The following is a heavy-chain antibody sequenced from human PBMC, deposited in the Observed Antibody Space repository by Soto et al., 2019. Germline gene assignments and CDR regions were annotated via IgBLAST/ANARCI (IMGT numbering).Heavy chain of an antibody. Sequence: KTSETLSLTCAVYGGSFNNYFWSWIRQPPGKGLEWIGEINHSGSTNYNPSLKSRVTIPVDTSKNQFPLKLNSVTAADTAVYYCARVHVVLMEFADWFDPWGLGTLVTVSS. J-gene: IGHJ5*02. D-gene: IGHD2-8*01. CDR2: INHSGST. CDR3: ARVHVVLMEFADWFDP. CDR1: GGSFNNYF. V-gene: IGHV4-34*01.